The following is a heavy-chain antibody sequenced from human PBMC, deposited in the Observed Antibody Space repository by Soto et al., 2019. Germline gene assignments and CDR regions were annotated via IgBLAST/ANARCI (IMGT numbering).Heavy chain of an antibody. CDR2: FWYDASAQ. D-gene: IGHD6-13*01. Sequence: QPGGSLRLSCTTSRFTFTSYSMHWVRQAPGKGLEWVATFWYDASAQRYADSVKGRFTISRDPSRGTVYLFMDSLRTDDTAVYYCVFGSWNQYFFDHWGREILVTVSS. CDR1: RFTFTSYS. CDR3: VFGSWNQYFFDH. J-gene: IGHJ4*02. V-gene: IGHV3-33*08.